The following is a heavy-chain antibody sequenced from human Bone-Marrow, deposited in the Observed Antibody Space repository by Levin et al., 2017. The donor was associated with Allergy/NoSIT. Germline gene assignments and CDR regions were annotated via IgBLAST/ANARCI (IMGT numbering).Heavy chain of an antibody. V-gene: IGHV4-61*01. CDR1: GGSVSSGSDY. Sequence: SETLSLTCTVSGGSVSSGSDYWTWIRQPPGGGLEWIGYIYFSGSAKYNPSLKSRVTMSVDTSKNQFYLKVRSVTAADTAVYFCARGGLPGVATRDWSQGTLVTVSS. CDR3: ARGGLPGVATRD. D-gene: IGHD5-12*01. CDR2: IYFSGSA. J-gene: IGHJ4*02.